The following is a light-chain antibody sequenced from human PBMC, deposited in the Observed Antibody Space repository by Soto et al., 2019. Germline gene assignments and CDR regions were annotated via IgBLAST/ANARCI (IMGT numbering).Light chain of an antibody. CDR1: QSVTDNY. CDR2: GAT. J-gene: IGKJ1*01. CDR3: HQYGRSPRGT. Sequence: DIVLTQSPGTLSSSPGGRATLSCRASQSVTDNYLAWYQHKPGQAPRLLIYGATSRATGIPDRFSGSGSGTDFTLTFSRLEPEDFAMYYCHQYGRSPRGTFGQGTKVEIK. V-gene: IGKV3-20*01.